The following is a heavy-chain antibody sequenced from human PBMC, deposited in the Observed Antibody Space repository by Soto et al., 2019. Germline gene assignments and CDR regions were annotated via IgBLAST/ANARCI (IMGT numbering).Heavy chain of an antibody. Sequence: SETLSLTCAVNGGSFSGYYWSWIRQPPGKGLEWIGEINHSGTTNYNPSLKSRVTISVDTSKNKFSLKLTSVTAADAAVYYCAGLRELWPGAYYYYYGMDVWGQGTTVTVSS. CDR3: AGLRELWPGAYYYYYGMDV. D-gene: IGHD1-26*01. CDR1: GGSFSGYY. J-gene: IGHJ6*02. V-gene: IGHV4-34*01. CDR2: INHSGTT.